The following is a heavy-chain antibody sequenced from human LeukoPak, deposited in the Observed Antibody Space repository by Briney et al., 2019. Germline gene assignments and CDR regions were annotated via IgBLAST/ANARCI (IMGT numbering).Heavy chain of an antibody. CDR2: ISAYNGNT. CDR1: GYTFTIYG. J-gene: IGHJ3*02. V-gene: IGHV1-18*01. D-gene: IGHD6-6*01. CDR3: ARVTGSSSRGAFDI. Sequence: ASVKLSCNSSGYTFTIYGISWVRHAPGQGLEWMGWISAYNGNTNYAQKLQGRVTMTTDTSTSTAYMELRSLRSDDTAVYYCARVTGSSSRGAFDIWGQGTMVTVSS.